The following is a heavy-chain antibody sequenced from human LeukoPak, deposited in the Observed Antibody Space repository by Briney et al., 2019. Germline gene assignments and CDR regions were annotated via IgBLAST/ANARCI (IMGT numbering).Heavy chain of an antibody. CDR1: GFTFSSYW. CDR3: ARQGGYSSSWADY. J-gene: IGHJ4*02. CDR2: IKQDGSEK. V-gene: IGHV3-7*01. Sequence: PGGSLRLSXAASGFTFSSYWMSWVRQSPGKGLEWVANIKQDGSEKYYVDSVKGRFTISRDNAKNSLYLQMNSLRAEDTAVYYCARQGGYSSSWADYWGQGTLVTVSS. D-gene: IGHD6-13*01.